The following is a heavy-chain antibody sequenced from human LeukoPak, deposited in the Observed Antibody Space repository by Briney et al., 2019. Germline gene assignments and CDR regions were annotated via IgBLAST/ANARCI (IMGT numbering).Heavy chain of an antibody. Sequence: SVRVSCKASGGTFSSYAISWVRQAPGQGLEWMGGIIPIFGTANYAQKFQGRVTITTDESTSTAYMELSSLRSEDTAVYYCARGGIVGATSNAFDIWGQGTMVTVSS. CDR2: IIPIFGTA. CDR3: ARGGIVGATSNAFDI. CDR1: GGTFSSYA. J-gene: IGHJ3*02. V-gene: IGHV1-69*05. D-gene: IGHD1-26*01.